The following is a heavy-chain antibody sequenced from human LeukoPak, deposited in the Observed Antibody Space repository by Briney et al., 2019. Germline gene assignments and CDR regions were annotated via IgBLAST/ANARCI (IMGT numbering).Heavy chain of an antibody. CDR1: GGSFSGYY. Sequence: SETLSLTCAVYGGSFSGYYWSWIRQPPGKGLEWIGEINHSGSTNYNPSLKSRVTISVDTSKNQFSLKLSSVTAADTAVYYCARDGWFRGDIVATISWGQGTLVTVSS. CDR2: INHSGST. J-gene: IGHJ4*02. CDR3: ARDGWFRGDIVATIS. V-gene: IGHV4-34*01. D-gene: IGHD5-12*01.